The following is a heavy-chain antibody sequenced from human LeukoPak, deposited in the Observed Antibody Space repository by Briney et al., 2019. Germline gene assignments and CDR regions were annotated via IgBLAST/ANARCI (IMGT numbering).Heavy chain of an antibody. Sequence: SETLSLTCTVSGGSISSYYWSWIRLPPGKGLEWIGYISHTGGTNYNPSLKSRVSISVDTSKNQFSLKLSSLTAADTAVYYCAGAPANYGGNQFYFDYRGQGTLVTVSS. J-gene: IGHJ4*02. V-gene: IGHV4-59*08. CDR3: AGAPANYGGNQFYFDY. CDR1: GGSISSYY. D-gene: IGHD4-23*01. CDR2: ISHTGGT.